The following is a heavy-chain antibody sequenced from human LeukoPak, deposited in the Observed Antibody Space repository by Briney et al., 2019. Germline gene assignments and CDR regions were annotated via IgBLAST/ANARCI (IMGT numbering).Heavy chain of an antibody. CDR2: FDPEDGET. Sequence: GASVKVSCKVSGYTLTELSMHWVRPAPGKGLEWMGGFDPEDGETIYAQKFQGRVTMTTDTSTSTAYMELRSLRSDDTAVYYCAREFYYDSSGYSLWGQGTLVTVSS. CDR1: GYTLTELS. CDR3: AREFYYDSSGYSL. D-gene: IGHD3-22*01. J-gene: IGHJ4*02. V-gene: IGHV1-24*01.